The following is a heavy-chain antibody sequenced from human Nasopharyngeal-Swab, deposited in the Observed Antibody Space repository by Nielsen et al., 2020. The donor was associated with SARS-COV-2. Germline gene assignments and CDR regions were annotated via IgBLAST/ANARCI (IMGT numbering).Heavy chain of an antibody. J-gene: IGHJ2*01. V-gene: IGHV4-34*01. CDR3: ARVPGFWYSDL. Sequence: SETLSLTCAVYGGSFSGYYWSWIRQPPGKGLEWIGEINHSGSTNYNPSLKSRVTISVDTSKNQFSLKLSSVTAADTAVYYCARVPGFWYSDLWGRGTLVTVSS. D-gene: IGHD3-10*01. CDR2: INHSGST. CDR1: GGSFSGYY.